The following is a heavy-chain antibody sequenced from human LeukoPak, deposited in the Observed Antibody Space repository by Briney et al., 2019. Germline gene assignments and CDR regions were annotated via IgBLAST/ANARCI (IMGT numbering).Heavy chain of an antibody. CDR2: IVPIFGTA. V-gene: IGHV1-69*01. Sequence: SVKVSCKASGGTFSSYAISWVRQAPGQGLEWMGGIVPIFGTANYAQKFQGRVTITADESTSTAYMELSSLRSEDTAVYYCARPDYYDSSGYYSSFDYWGQGTLVTVSS. CDR3: ARPDYYDSSGYYSSFDY. CDR1: GGTFSSYA. J-gene: IGHJ4*02. D-gene: IGHD3-22*01.